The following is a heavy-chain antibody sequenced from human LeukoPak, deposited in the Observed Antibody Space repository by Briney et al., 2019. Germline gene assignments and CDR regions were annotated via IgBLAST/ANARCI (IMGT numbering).Heavy chain of an antibody. Sequence: SETLSLTCGVSGGSISNTNWWSWVRQPPGQGLEWIGEISLTGLTHYNPSLESRVTVSLDKSKNQLSLNLASVTAADTAVYYCSRENGAFSPFGYWGQGTLVTVLS. CDR2: ISLTGLT. CDR3: SRENGAFSPFGY. CDR1: GGSISNTNW. V-gene: IGHV4-4*02. D-gene: IGHD2-8*01. J-gene: IGHJ4*02.